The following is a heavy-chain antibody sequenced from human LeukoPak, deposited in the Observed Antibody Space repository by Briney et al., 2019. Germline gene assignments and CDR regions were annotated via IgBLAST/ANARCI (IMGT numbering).Heavy chain of an antibody. CDR3: ARDEGVVVAATPLYGMDV. CDR1: GFTFDDYG. D-gene: IGHD2-15*01. CDR2: IWYDGSNK. V-gene: IGHV3-33*08. J-gene: IGHJ6*02. Sequence: GGSLRLSCAASGFTFDDYGMTWVRQVPGKGLEWVAVIWYDGSNKYYADSVKGRFTISRDNSKNTLYLQMNSLRAEDTAVYYCARDEGVVVAATPLYGMDVWGQGTTVTVSS.